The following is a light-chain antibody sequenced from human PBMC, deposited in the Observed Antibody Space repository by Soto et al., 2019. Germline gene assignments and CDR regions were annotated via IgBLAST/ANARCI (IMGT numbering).Light chain of an antibody. CDR2: DVG. V-gene: IGLV2-14*01. CDR1: SSDIGVYNF. J-gene: IGLJ1*01. Sequence: QSALTQPASVSGSPGQSITIACTGTSSDIGVYNFVSWYQQHPGKAPKLLIYDVGNRPSGVSNRFSGSKSGNTASLTISGIQAEYEAHYYFNSYRTVSTYVFGAGTKLTVL. CDR3: NSYRTVSTYV.